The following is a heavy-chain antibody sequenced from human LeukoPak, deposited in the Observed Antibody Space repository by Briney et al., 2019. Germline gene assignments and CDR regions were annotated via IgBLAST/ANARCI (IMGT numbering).Heavy chain of an antibody. J-gene: IGHJ6*03. CDR1: GFTFSSYG. CDR2: IRYDGSNK. CDR3: ARDPRLGQYYYYYYMDV. D-gene: IGHD3-16*01. V-gene: IGHV3-30*02. Sequence: GGSLRLSCAASGFTFSSYGMHWVRQAPGKGLEWVAFIRYDGSNKYYADSVKGRFTISRDNSKNTLYLQMNSLRAEDTAVYYCARDPRLGQYYYYYYMDVWGKGTTVTVSS.